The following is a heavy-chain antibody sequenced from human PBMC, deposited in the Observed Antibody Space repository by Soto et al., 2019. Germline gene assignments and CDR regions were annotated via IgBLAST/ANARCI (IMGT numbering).Heavy chain of an antibody. J-gene: IGHJ6*02. Sequence: SLKVSCKASGGTFSRYAISWVRQAPGQGLEWMGGIIPIFGTANYAQKFQGRVTIPAEKSTSTAYMELSSLRSEDTAVYYCARRGDGVDYYSGMDVWGQGTTVTVSS. D-gene: IGHD3-16*01. CDR3: ARRGDGVDYYSGMDV. CDR1: GGTFSRYA. CDR2: IIPIFGTA. V-gene: IGHV1-69*06.